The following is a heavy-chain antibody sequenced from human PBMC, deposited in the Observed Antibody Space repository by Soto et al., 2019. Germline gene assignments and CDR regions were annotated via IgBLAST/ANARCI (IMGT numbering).Heavy chain of an antibody. CDR2: IRSKAYGGTT. Sequence: GGSLRLSCTASGFTFGDYAMSWFRQAPGKGLEWVGFIRSKAYGGTTEYSASVKGRFTISRDDSKSIAYLQMNSLKTEDTAVYYCTRYSSSSGFDYWGQGTLVTVSS. CDR3: TRYSSSSGFDY. J-gene: IGHJ4*02. CDR1: GFTFGDYA. V-gene: IGHV3-49*03. D-gene: IGHD6-6*01.